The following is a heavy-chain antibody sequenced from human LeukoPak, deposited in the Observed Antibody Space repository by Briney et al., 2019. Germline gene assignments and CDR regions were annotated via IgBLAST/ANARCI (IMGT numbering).Heavy chain of an antibody. CDR2: ISGSGGST. CDR3: AKERTVTIFGVVVSSFDY. D-gene: IGHD3-3*01. CDR1: GFTFSSYA. Sequence: GGSLRLSCAASGFTFSSYAMSWVRQARGKGLEWVSAISGSGGSTYYADSVKGRFTISRDNSKNTLYLQMSSLRAEDTAVYYCAKERTVTIFGVVVSSFDYWGQGTLVTVSS. J-gene: IGHJ4*02. V-gene: IGHV3-23*01.